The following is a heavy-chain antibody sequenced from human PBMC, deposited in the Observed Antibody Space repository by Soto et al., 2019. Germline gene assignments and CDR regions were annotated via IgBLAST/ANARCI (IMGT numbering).Heavy chain of an antibody. CDR3: ARDTPPSSGWYYFDS. V-gene: IGHV6-1*01. CDR2: TYYRSQWYN. J-gene: IGHJ4*02. Sequence: SQTLSLTCAISGDSVSSNIAAWSWIRRSPSRGLEWLGRTYYRSQWYNDYAVSVKSRITINADTSKNQFSLQLNSVTPEDTAVYYCARDTPPSSGWYYFDSWGQGTLVTVSS. CDR1: GDSVSSNIAA. D-gene: IGHD6-19*01.